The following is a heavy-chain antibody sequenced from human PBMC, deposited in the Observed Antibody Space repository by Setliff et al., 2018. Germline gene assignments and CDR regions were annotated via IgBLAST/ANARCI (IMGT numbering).Heavy chain of an antibody. J-gene: IGHJ3*02. CDR1: GYTFTSYD. V-gene: IGHV1-8*02. D-gene: IGHD3-22*01. CDR3: ARDGDNYYDSSGYYLNHAFDI. Sequence: ASVKVSCKASGYTFTSYDINWVRQATGQGLEWMGWMNPNSGNTGYAQKFQGRVTMTEDTSTDTAYMELSSLRSEDTAVYYCARDGDNYYDSSGYYLNHAFDIWGQGTMVTV. CDR2: MNPNSGNT.